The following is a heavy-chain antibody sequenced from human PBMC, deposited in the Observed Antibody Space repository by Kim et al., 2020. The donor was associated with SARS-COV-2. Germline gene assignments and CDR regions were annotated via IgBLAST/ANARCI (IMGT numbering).Heavy chain of an antibody. Sequence: GGSLRLSCAASGFTFSDHYMDWVRQAPGKGLEWVGRTRNKANSYTTEYAASVKGRFTISRDDSKNSLYLQMNSLKTEDTAVYYCARDRLSGLWGQGTLVTVSS. CDR3: ARDRLSGL. J-gene: IGHJ4*02. D-gene: IGHD2-15*01. CDR2: TRNKANSYTT. CDR1: GFTFSDHY. V-gene: IGHV3-72*01.